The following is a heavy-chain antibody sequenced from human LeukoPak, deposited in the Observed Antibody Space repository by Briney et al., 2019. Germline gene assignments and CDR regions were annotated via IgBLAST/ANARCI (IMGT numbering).Heavy chain of an antibody. CDR3: ARDSYDILSSPDY. CDR1: GFTFSSYS. Sequence: AGSLRLSCAASGFTFSSYSMNWVRQAPGKGLEWVSSISSSSYIYYADSVKGRFTISRDNAKNSLYLQMNSLRAEDTAVYYCARDSYDILSSPDYWGQGTLVTVSS. J-gene: IGHJ4*02. V-gene: IGHV3-21*01. D-gene: IGHD3-9*01. CDR2: ISSSSYI.